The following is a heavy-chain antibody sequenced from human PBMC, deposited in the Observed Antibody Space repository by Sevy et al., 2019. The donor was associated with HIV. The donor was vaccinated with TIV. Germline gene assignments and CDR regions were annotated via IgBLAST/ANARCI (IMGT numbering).Heavy chain of an antibody. V-gene: IGHV1-18*01. D-gene: IGHD2-2*01. J-gene: IGHJ4*02. Sequence: ASVKVSCKASGYTFTSYGISWVRQAPGQGLEWMGRISTFKVNTNNAQMFQGRVIMTTDTSTSTAYMELRSLRADDTAVYYCARDDCSSLSCHGSLLYWGQGTLVTVSS. CDR2: ISTFKVNT. CDR3: ARDDCSSLSCHGSLLY. CDR1: GYTFTSYG.